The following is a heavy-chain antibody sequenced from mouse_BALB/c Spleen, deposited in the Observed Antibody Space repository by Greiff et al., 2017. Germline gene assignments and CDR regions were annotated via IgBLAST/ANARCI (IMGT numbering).Heavy chain of an antibody. CDR1: GFTFSSYT. V-gene: IGHV5-6-4*01. CDR3: TRDRGDYDEERFAY. J-gene: IGHJ3*01. D-gene: IGHD2-4*01. CDR2: ISSGGSYT. Sequence: EVKVVESGGGLVKPGGSLKLSCAASGFTFSSYTMSWVRQTPEKRLEWVATISSGGSYTYYPDSVKGRFTISRDNAKNTLYLQMSSLKSEDTAMYYCTRDRGDYDEERFAYWGQGTLVTVSA.